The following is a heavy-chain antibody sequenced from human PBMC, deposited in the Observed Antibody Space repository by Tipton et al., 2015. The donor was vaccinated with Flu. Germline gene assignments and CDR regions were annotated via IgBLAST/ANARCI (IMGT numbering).Heavy chain of an antibody. V-gene: IGHV4-59*12. J-gene: IGHJ5*02. CDR3: ARDRGYYGSGSYYNVGWFDP. D-gene: IGHD3-10*01. Sequence: TLSLTCTVSGGSISSYYWSWIRQPPGKGLEWIGYIYYSGSTNYNPSLKSRVTISVDTSKNQFSLKLSSVTAADTAVYYCARDRGYYGSGSYYNVGWFDPWGQGTLVTVSS. CDR1: GGSISSYY. CDR2: IYYSGST.